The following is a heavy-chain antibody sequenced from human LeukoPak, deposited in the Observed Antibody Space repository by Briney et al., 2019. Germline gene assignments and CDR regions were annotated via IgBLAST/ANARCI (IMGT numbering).Heavy chain of an antibody. CDR2: IYPGDSDT. V-gene: IGHV5-51*01. D-gene: IGHD5-12*01. CDR1: GYSFTSYW. CDR3: ARLNGLYSGYDPDIGFDY. Sequence: GESLKISCKGSGYSFTSYWIGWVRQMPGKGLEWMGIIYPGDSDTRYSPSFQGQVTISADKSISTAHLQWSSLKASDTAMYYCARLNGLYSGYDPDIGFDYWGQGTLVTVSS. J-gene: IGHJ4*02.